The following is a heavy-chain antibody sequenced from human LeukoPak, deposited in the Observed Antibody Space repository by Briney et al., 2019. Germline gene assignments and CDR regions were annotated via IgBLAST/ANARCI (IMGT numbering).Heavy chain of an antibody. CDR2: IDPSDSYT. CDR3: ARHPSGSYYQFDY. D-gene: IGHD1-26*01. V-gene: IGHV5-10-1*01. CDR1: GYSFTSYW. J-gene: IGHJ4*02. Sequence: GESLKTSCKGSGYSFTSYWISWVRQMPGKGLEWMGRIDPSDSYTNYSPSFQGHVTISADKSISTAYLQWSSLKASDTAMYYCARHPSGSYYQFDYWGQGTLVTVSS.